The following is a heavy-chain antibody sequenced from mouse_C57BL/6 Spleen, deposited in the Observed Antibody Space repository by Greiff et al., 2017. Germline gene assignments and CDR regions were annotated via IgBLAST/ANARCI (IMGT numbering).Heavy chain of an antibody. J-gene: IGHJ2*01. CDR3: TRGTGTHFDY. D-gene: IGHD4-1*01. V-gene: IGHV5-9-1*02. CDR1: GFTFSSYA. CDR2: ISSGGDYI. Sequence: EVKLVESGEGLVKPGGSLKLSCAASGFTFSSYAMSWVRQTPEKRLEWVAYISSGGDYIYYADTVKGRFTITRDNARNTLYLQMSCLKSEDAAMYYCTRGTGTHFDYWGQGTTLTVSS.